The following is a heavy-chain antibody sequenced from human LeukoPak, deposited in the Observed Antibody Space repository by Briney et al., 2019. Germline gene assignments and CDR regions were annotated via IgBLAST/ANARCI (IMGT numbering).Heavy chain of an antibody. CDR3: ARSGGYSYGPIDY. J-gene: IGHJ4*02. Sequence: SETLSLTCTVSGGSISSGGYYWSWIRQHPGKGLEWIGYIYYSGSTYHNPSLKSRVTISVDTSKNQFSLKLSSVTAADTAVYYCARSGGYSYGPIDYWGQGTLVTVSS. CDR2: IYYSGST. CDR1: GGSISSGGYY. D-gene: IGHD5-18*01. V-gene: IGHV4-31*03.